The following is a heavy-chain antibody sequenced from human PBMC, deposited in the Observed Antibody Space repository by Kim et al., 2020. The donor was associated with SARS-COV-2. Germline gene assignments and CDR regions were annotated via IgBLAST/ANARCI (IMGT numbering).Heavy chain of an antibody. D-gene: IGHD3-9*01. CDR2: ISGGGGST. V-gene: IGHV3-23*01. CDR3: ATDQRGYDVLTAYLYF. CDR1: GFRFTDHA. Sequence: GGSLRLSCAASGFRFTDHAMSWVRQAQGRGLEWVATISGGGGSTFYADSVEGRFTISRDRSKNTLLLQMNSLRVQDTAVYYCATDQRGYDVLTAYLYF. J-gene: IGHJ2*01.